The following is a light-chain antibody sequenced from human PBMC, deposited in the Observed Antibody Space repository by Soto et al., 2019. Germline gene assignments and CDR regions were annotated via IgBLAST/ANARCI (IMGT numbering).Light chain of an antibody. CDR3: CSYAASSGLVL. Sequence: QSALTQPASVSGSPGQSIAISCKDVGDYNLVSWYQQLPGKAPKLLIYEGNKRPSGVSGRFSGSKSGNAASLTISGLQAEDEADYYCCSYAASSGLVLFGGGTKLTVL. J-gene: IGLJ3*02. CDR2: EGN. CDR1: VGDYNL. V-gene: IGLV2-23*01.